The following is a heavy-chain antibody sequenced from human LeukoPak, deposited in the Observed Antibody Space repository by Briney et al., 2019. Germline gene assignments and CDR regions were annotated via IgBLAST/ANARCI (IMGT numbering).Heavy chain of an antibody. J-gene: IGHJ4*02. V-gene: IGHV1-24*01. Sequence: GASVKVSCKVSGYTLTDLSMHWVRQAPGKGLEWMGGSDPEDGETIYAQKFQGRVTMTEDTSTDTAYMELSSLRSEDTAMYYCATDPHLGYDYDYWGQGTLVTVSS. CDR2: SDPEDGET. D-gene: IGHD5-12*01. CDR3: ATDPHLGYDYDY. CDR1: GYTLTDLS.